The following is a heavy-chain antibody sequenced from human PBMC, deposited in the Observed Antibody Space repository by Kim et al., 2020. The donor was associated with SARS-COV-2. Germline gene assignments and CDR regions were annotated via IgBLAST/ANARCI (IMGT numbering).Heavy chain of an antibody. D-gene: IGHD3-3*01. CDR3: AKDFSLLDY. J-gene: IGHJ4*02. Sequence: SKKDDADSVKSRFTIARDNSKNTLNLQMNSLRAEDTAVYYCAKDFSLLDYWGQGTLVTVSS. CDR2: SKK. V-gene: IGHV3-30*01.